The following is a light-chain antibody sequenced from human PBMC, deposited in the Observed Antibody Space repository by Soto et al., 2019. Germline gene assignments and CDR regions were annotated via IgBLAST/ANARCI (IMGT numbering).Light chain of an antibody. CDR3: QQYGSSPGT. Sequence: EVVTTQSPATLSVSPGERATLSCRASQGLGTNLAWYQQKPGQAPRLLIYAASTRATGVPGRFSGSGSGTDFTLTISRLEPEDFAVYYCQQYGSSPGTFGQGTKVDIK. CDR2: AAS. CDR1: QGLGTN. J-gene: IGKJ1*01. V-gene: IGKV3-20*01.